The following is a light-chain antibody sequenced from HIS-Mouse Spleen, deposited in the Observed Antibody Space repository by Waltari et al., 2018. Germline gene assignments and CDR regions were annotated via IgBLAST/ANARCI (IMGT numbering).Light chain of an antibody. CDR3: QQYNSYIFT. J-gene: IGKJ3*01. CDR2: KAS. CDR1: QSISSW. V-gene: IGKV1-5*03. Sequence: DIQMTQPPSTLSASVGDRVTITCRASQSISSWLAWYQQKPGKAPKLLIYKASSLESGVPSRFSGSGSGTEFTLTISSLQPDDFATYYCQQYNSYIFTFGPGTKVDIK.